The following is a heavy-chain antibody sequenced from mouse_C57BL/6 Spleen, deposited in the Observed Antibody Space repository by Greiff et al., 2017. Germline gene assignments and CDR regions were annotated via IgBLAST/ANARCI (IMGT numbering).Heavy chain of an antibody. D-gene: IGHD2-4*01. J-gene: IGHJ2*01. CDR1: GYAFSSSW. CDR3: ARIYYDYDDY. CDR2: IYPGDGDT. V-gene: IGHV1-82*01. Sequence: VQLQQSGPELVKPGASVKISCKASGYAFSSSWMNWVKQRPGKGLEWIGRIYPGDGDTNYNGKFKGKATLTADKSSSTAYMQLSSLTSEDSAVXFCARIYYDYDDYWGQGTTLTVSS.